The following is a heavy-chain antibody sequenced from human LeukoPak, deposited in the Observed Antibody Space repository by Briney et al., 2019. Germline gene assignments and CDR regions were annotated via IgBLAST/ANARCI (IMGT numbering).Heavy chain of an antibody. Sequence: SETLSLTCTVSGGSISSHYWSWIRHPPGKGLEWIGYIYYSGSTNYNPSLKIRVTISVDTSKNQFSLKLSSVTAADTAVYYCARGYYDILTGYYMAYYFDYWGQGTLVTVSS. CDR3: ARGYYDILTGYYMAYYFDY. D-gene: IGHD3-9*01. CDR1: GGSISSHY. CDR2: IYYSGST. V-gene: IGHV4-59*11. J-gene: IGHJ4*02.